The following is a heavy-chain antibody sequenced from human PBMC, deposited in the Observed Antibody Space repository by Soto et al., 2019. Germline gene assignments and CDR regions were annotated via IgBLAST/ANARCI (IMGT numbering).Heavy chain of an antibody. J-gene: IGHJ5*02. CDR3: AKSLLSGWFDP. Sequence: GGSLRLSCAASGFTFSSYGMHWVRQAPGKGLEWVAVISYDGSNKYYADSVKGRFTISRDNFKNTLYLQMNSLRAEDTAVYYCAKSLLSGWFDPWGQGTLVTVSS. CDR2: ISYDGSNK. V-gene: IGHV3-30*18. CDR1: GFTFSSYG. D-gene: IGHD2-2*01.